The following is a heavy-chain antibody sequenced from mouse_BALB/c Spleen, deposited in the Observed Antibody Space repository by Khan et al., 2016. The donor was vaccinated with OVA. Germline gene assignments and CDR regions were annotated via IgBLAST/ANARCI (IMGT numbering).Heavy chain of an antibody. J-gene: IGHJ4*01. CDR1: GYIFTSYW. CDR2: IYPGNGST. CDR3: ARGEDCSNVIDY. V-gene: IGHV1S132*01. Sequence: QVQLQESGAELVRPGASVKLSCKTSGYIFTSYWIHWVKQRSGQGLEWIARIYPGNGSTYYNEKFKGKATLTADKSSSTAYMQLSRLKSEGASVYFCARGEDCSNVIDYWGQGTSVTVSS.